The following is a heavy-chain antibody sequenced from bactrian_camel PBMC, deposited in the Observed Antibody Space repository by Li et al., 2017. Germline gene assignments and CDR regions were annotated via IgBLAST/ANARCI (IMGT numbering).Heavy chain of an antibody. Sequence: VQLVESGGGLVQPGGSLRLSCAASGFTFSSYAMSWVRQAPGKGLEWVGQITNGAGTTYYADPVKGRFTISRDNAKNTMYLQMNDLKTEDTGVYYCGAGYSSVWMWSTPMYQGQGTQVTVS. J-gene: IGHJ4*01. D-gene: IGHD3*01. CDR1: GFTFSSYA. V-gene: IGHV3S40*01. CDR2: ITNGAGTT.